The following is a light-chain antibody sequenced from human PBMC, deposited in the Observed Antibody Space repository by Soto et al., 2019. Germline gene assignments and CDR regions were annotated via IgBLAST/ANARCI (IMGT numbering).Light chain of an antibody. Sequence: QSALTQPASVSGSPGQSITISCTGTSSDVGGYNYVSWYQQHPGKAPKLMMYDVSNRLSGASNRFCGSKSGNTASLAISGLRGGDEADYDDNSYTSSSTLLYVFGTGTKLTVL. V-gene: IGLV2-14*01. CDR1: SSDVGGYNY. CDR3: NSYTSSSTLLYV. CDR2: DVS. J-gene: IGLJ1*01.